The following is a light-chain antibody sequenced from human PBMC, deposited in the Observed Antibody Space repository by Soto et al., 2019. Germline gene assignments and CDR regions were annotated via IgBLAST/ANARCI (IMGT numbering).Light chain of an antibody. J-gene: IGLJ1*01. CDR3: CSYAGSSPYV. CDR2: EVS. Sequence: QSVLTQPASVSGSPGQSITISCTGTSSDFGSYNLVSWYQQHPGKAPKLMIYEVSKRPSGVSNRFSGSKSGNTASLTISGLQAEDEADYYCCSYAGSSPYVFGTGTRSPS. CDR1: SSDFGSYNL. V-gene: IGLV2-23*02.